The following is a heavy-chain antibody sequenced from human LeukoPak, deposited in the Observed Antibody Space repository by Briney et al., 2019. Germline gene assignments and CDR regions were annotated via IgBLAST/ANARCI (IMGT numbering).Heavy chain of an antibody. CDR3: ARGGYTTAYYYFDY. J-gene: IGHJ4*02. D-gene: IGHD3-9*01. CDR1: GGSVSSYY. Sequence: SETLSLTCTVSGGSVSSYYWSWIRQFPGNGLEWIGYIYFSGSTSYNPSLESRVTISLDTSQNQFSLKLSSVTAADTAVHFCARGGYTTAYYYFDYWGQGTLVTVSS. CDR2: IYFSGST. V-gene: IGHV4-59*08.